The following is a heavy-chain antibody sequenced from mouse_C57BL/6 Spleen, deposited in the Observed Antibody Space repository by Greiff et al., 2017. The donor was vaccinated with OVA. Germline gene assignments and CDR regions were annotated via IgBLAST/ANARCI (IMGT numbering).Heavy chain of an antibody. D-gene: IGHD1-1*01. CDR2: IRNKANNLAT. Sequence: EVQRVESGGGLVQPGGSMKLSCAASGFTFSDAWMDWVRQSPEKGLEWVAEIRNKANNLATYYAESVKGRFTISRDDSKSSVYLQMNSLRAEDTGIYYCARSPPTTGDCFDYWGQGTTLTVSS. V-gene: IGHV6-6*01. CDR3: ARSPPTTGDCFDY. J-gene: IGHJ2*01. CDR1: GFTFSDAW.